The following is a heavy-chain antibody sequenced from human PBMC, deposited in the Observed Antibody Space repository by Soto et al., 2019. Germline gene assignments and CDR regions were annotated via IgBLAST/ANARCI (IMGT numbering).Heavy chain of an antibody. CDR3: AAQTYYYDSSGSINDY. CDR1: GGSISSGGYY. Sequence: SETLSLTCTVSGGSISSGGYYWSWIRQHPGKGLEWIGYIYYSGSTYYNPSLKSRVTISVDTSKNQFSLKLSSVTAADTAVYYCAAQTYYYDSSGSINDYWGQGTLVTVSS. J-gene: IGHJ4*02. CDR2: IYYSGST. D-gene: IGHD3-22*01. V-gene: IGHV4-31*03.